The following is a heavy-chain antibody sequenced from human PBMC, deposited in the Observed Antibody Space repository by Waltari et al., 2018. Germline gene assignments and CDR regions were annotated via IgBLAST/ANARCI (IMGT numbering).Heavy chain of an antibody. J-gene: IGHJ4*02. V-gene: IGHV4-4*02. CDR2: VHRNGRT. CDR1: GDPMSGNLW. CDR3: ARDLGRGLFLDS. Sequence: QLQLQESGPGLVKPSGTLSLTCVVSGDPMSGNLWWSWVRQSPDKGLEWIGQVHRNGRTNYNPSLASRATVSLDSSMNQFSLRILSATAADTAVYYCARDLGRGLFLDSWGQGTLVTVSP. D-gene: IGHD2-15*01.